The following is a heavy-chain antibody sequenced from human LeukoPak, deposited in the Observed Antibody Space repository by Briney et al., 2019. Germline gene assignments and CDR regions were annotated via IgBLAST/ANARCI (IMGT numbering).Heavy chain of an antibody. Sequence: GGSLRLSCAASGFTVSSNYMSWVRQAPGKGLEWVSVIYSGGGTYYADSVRGRFTISRDNSKNTVYLQMNGLRAEDTAVYFCASQRSFNYWGQGTLVTVSS. D-gene: IGHD1-26*01. CDR2: IYSGGGT. CDR3: ASQRSFNY. V-gene: IGHV3-53*01. CDR1: GFTVSSNY. J-gene: IGHJ4*02.